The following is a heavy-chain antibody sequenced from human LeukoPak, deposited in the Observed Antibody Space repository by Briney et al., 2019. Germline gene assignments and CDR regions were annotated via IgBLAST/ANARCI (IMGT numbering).Heavy chain of an antibody. CDR2: MKPNSGNT. CDR3: ASPSAQIPHSSGYYNA. J-gene: IGHJ5*02. Sequence: GASVKLSCKPSGYTFTSFDINWGRQATGQRRKWWGWMKPNSGNTGSAQKFQGRVTMTTNTAISTAYMELSGLRSEDTAVYYCASPSAQIPHSSGYYNAWGQGTLVTVSS. CDR1: GYTFTSFD. D-gene: IGHD3-22*01. V-gene: IGHV1-8*01.